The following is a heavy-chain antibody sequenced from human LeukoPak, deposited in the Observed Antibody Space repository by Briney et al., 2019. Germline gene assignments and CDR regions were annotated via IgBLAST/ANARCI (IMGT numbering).Heavy chain of an antibody. Sequence: GGSLRLSCAASGFIFSSYDMNWVRQAPGKGLEWVSAISGGSSTFYADSVKGRFTISRDNSKNTLYLQMNSLRPEDTAVYYCAKGDGDYYDSSGSYDYWGQGTLVTVSS. CDR3: AKGDGDYYDSSGSYDY. V-gene: IGHV3-23*01. CDR2: ISGGSST. D-gene: IGHD3-22*01. J-gene: IGHJ4*02. CDR1: GFIFSSYD.